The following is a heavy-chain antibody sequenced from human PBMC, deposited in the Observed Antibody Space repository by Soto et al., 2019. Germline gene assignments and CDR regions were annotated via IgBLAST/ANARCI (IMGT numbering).Heavy chain of an antibody. CDR2: MSYSGTN. V-gene: IGHV4-31*03. D-gene: IGHD3-22*01. CDR3: AGGPDSYDISGYFEP. J-gene: IGHJ5*02. Sequence: PSETLSLTCTVSGGSISSGGYFWSWIRQRPGKGLEWIGYMSYSGTNHYNPSRKSRATISVDTPENQFFLKLSSVTAADTAVYFFAGGPDSYDISGYFEPWGQGTLVTVSS. CDR1: GGSISSGGYF.